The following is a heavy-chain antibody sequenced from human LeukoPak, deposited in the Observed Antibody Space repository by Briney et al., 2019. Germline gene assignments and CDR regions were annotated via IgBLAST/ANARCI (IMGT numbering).Heavy chain of an antibody. V-gene: IGHV3-30-3*01. CDR3: ARESVAAYLDY. Sequence: GRSLRLSCAASGFTFSSYAMHWVRQAPGKGLEWVAVISYDGSNKYYADSVKGRFTISRDNSKNTLYLQMNSLRAEDTAVYYCARESVAAYLDYWGQGTLVTVSS. CDR1: GFTFSSYA. CDR2: ISYDGSNK. J-gene: IGHJ4*02. D-gene: IGHD6-19*01.